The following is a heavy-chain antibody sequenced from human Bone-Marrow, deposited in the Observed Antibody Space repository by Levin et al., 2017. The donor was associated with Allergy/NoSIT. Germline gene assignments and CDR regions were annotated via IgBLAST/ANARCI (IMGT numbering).Heavy chain of an antibody. CDR1: GYSFTGYY. V-gene: IGHV1-2*06. CDR3: ARVGPLPEDAFEM. CDR2: ISPYSGVT. Sequence: EASVKVSCKASGYSFTGYYMHWVRQAPGQRPEWMGRISPYSGVTDYAPKFQGRVTMTRDTSIDTAYMELSWLRSDDTAIYYCARVGPLPEDAFEMWGQGTMVTVSS. J-gene: IGHJ3*02. D-gene: IGHD2-2*01.